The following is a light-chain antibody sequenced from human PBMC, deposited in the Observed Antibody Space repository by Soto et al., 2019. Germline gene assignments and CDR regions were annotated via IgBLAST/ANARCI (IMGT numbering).Light chain of an antibody. J-gene: IGKJ2*01. V-gene: IGKV1-5*01. CDR2: DAS. Sequence: DIQMTQSPSTLSASVGDRVTITCRASRDIRSWLAWYQQKPGKAPKLLIYDASSLQSEVPSRFSGSTSGNELTLTISGLQPDDFATYYCQQYDRFPYTFGQGTRLEIK. CDR3: QQYDRFPYT. CDR1: RDIRSW.